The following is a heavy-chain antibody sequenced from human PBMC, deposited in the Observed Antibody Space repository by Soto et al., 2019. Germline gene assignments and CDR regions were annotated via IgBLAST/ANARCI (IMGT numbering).Heavy chain of an antibody. CDR2: IWYDGSNK. CDR3: ARATVTNIDY. CDR1: GFTFSSYG. J-gene: IGHJ4*02. V-gene: IGHV3-33*01. D-gene: IGHD4-17*01. Sequence: QVQLVESGGGVVQPGRSLRLSCAASGFTFSSYGMHWVRQAPGKGLEWVAVIWYDGSNKYYADSVKGRFTISRDNSKNTLYLQMNSLRAEDTAVYYCARATVTNIDYWGQGTLVTVSS.